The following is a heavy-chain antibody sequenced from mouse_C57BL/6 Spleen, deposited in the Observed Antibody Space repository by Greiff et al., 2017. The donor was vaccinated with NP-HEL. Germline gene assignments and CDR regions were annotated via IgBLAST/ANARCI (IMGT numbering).Heavy chain of an antibody. J-gene: IGHJ2*01. V-gene: IGHV1-81*01. D-gene: IGHD1-1*01. Sequence: QVQLKESGAELARPGASVKLSCKASGYTFTSYGISWVKQRTGQGLEWIGEIYPRSGNTSYNEKFKGKATLTADKSSSTVYMELSRLTSEDSAVYFCARHEDPGYYGSSYGYWGQGTTLTVSS. CDR3: ARHEDPGYYGSSYGY. CDR2: IYPRSGNT. CDR1: GYTFTSYG.